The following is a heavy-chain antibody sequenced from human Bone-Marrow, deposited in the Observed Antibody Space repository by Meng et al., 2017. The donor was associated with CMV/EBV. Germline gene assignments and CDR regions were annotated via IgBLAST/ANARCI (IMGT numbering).Heavy chain of an antibody. CDR2: ISYDGSNK. CDR1: GFTFSSYA. Sequence: GGSLRLSCAASGFTFSSYAMHWVRQAPGKGLEWVAVISYDGSNKYYADSVKGRFTISRDNSKNTLYLQMNSLRAEDTAVYYCARFRSAGYSYGYGRYFDYWGQGTRVTGSS. V-gene: IGHV3-30*04. CDR3: ARFRSAGYSYGYGRYFDY. D-gene: IGHD5-18*01. J-gene: IGHJ4*02.